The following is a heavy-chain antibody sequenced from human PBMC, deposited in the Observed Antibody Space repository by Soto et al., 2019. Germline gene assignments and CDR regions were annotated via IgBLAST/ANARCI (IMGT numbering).Heavy chain of an antibody. J-gene: IGHJ6*02. D-gene: IGHD6-13*01. Sequence: GASVKVSCKASGGTFSSYAISWVRQAPGQGLEWMGGIIPIFGTANYAQKFQGRVTITADESTSTAYMELSSLRSEDTAVYYCARDLQKNTGTDVAAAGTKDYTYGMDVWGQGTTVTVSS. CDR2: IIPIFGTA. CDR3: ARDLQKNTGTDVAAAGTKDYTYGMDV. CDR1: GGTFSSYA. V-gene: IGHV1-69*13.